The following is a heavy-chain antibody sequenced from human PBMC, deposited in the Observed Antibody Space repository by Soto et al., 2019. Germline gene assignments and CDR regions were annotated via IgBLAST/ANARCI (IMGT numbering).Heavy chain of an antibody. CDR1: GGAFSGQA. J-gene: IGHJ6*02. D-gene: IGHD3-16*01. CDR2: IIPFFKGT. Sequence: SVKVSCKASGGAFSGQAISWLRQSPGQGLEWMGGIIPFFKGTNYAQKFQGRVTITADGSTSTAYMDLYSLRSEDTAVYYCARDVPLNYYDGTFSYYALDVWGQGTTVTVSS. V-gene: IGHV1-69*13. CDR3: ARDVPLNYYDGTFSYYALDV.